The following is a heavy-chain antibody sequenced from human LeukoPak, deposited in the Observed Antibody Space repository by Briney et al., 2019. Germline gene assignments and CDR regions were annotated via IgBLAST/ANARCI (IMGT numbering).Heavy chain of an antibody. J-gene: IGHJ4*02. D-gene: IGHD6-19*01. V-gene: IGHV4-30-4*07. CDR3: ASGSGWYVGTFDY. CDR2: IHDSGST. Sequence: SETLSLTCVVSGDSISSGGYSWSWIRQTPGKGLEWIAYIHDSGSTYNNPSLKSRLSISIDTSKNQFSLKLSSVTAADTAVYYCASGSGWYVGTFDYWGQGTLVTVSS. CDR1: GDSISSGGYS.